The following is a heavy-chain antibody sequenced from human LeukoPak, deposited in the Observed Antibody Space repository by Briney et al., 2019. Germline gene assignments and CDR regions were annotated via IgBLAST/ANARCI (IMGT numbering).Heavy chain of an antibody. V-gene: IGHV3-23*01. Sequence: PGGSLRLSCAASGFTFSSYEMNWVRQAPGKGPEWVSVISGSGGTTHYADSVKGRFTISRDNSKNTLYMQMNSLRAEDTAVYYCARDYHDSSGSYGVDFWGQGTLVTVSS. J-gene: IGHJ4*02. D-gene: IGHD3-22*01. CDR3: ARDYHDSSGSYGVDF. CDR1: GFTFSSYE. CDR2: ISGSGGTT.